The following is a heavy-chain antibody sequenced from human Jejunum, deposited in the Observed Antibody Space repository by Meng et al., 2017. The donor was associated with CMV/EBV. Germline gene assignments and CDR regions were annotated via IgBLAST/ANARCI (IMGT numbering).Heavy chain of an antibody. D-gene: IGHD3-22*01. CDR2: IRSKAYGGTT. CDR1: DYA. Sequence: DYAMSWVRQAPGKGLEWVGFIRSKAYGGTTEYAASVKGRFTISRDDSKSIAYLQMNSLKTEDTAVYYCTLTATMIVVVPSDVRDYWGQGTLVTVSS. V-gene: IGHV3-49*04. CDR3: TLTATMIVVVPSDVRDY. J-gene: IGHJ4*02.